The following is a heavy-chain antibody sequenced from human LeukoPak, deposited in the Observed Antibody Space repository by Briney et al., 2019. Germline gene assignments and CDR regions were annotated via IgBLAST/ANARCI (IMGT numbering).Heavy chain of an antibody. V-gene: IGHV1-24*01. Sequence: GASVKVSCKASGYTFTSYYMHWVRQAPGKGLEWMGGFDPEDGETIYAQKFQGRVTMTEDTSTDTAYMELSSLRSEDTAVYYCATGYSGSYFPDYWGQGTLVTVSS. J-gene: IGHJ4*02. CDR1: GYTFTSYY. CDR3: ATGYSGSYFPDY. CDR2: FDPEDGET. D-gene: IGHD1-26*01.